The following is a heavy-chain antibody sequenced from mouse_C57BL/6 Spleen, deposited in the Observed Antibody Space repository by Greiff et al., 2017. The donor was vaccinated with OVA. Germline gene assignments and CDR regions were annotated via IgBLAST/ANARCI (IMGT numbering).Heavy chain of an antibody. CDR1: GYSITSGYY. CDR3: ARDRHYYGSSSYYFDY. Sequence: EVQLVESGPGLVKPSQSLSPRCSFTGYSITSGYYWNWIRQFPGNKLEWMGYISYDGSNNYNPSLKNRISITRDTSKNQFFLKLNSVTTEDTATYYCARDRHYYGSSSYYFDYWGQGTTLTVSS. V-gene: IGHV3-6*01. CDR2: ISYDGSN. D-gene: IGHD1-1*01. J-gene: IGHJ2*01.